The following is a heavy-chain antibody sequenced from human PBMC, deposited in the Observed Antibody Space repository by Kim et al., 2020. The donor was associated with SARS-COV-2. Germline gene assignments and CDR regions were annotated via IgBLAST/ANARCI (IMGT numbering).Heavy chain of an antibody. CDR1: GGSFSGYY. J-gene: IGHJ6*02. V-gene: IGHV4-34*01. D-gene: IGHD6-19*01. CDR3: ARARRSSGWYTYYYYGMDV. CDR2: INHSGST. Sequence: SETLSLTCAVYGGSFSGYYWSWIRQPPGKGLEWIGEINHSGSTNYNPSLKSRVTISVDTSKNQFSLKLSSVTAADTAVYYCARARRSSGWYTYYYYGMDVWGQGTTVTVSS.